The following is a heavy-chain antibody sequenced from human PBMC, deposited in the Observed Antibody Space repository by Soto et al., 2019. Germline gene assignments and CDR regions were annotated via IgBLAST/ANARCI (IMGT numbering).Heavy chain of an antibody. D-gene: IGHD3-22*01. CDR1: GFTFSSYG. CDR2: ISYVGSNQ. J-gene: IGHJ5*02. Sequence: GGPLRLSCAASGFTFSSYGMYWVRQAPGKGLEWVAGISYVGSNQYYADSVRGRFTISRDNSKNTLYLQMNSLRTEDTAVYYCAKLLYHYDSSGFTADPWGQGTLVTVSS. CDR3: AKLLYHYDSSGFTADP. V-gene: IGHV3-30*18.